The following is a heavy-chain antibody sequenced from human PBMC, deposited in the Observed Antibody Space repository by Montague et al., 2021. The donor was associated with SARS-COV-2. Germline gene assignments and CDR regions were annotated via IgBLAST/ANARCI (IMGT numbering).Heavy chain of an antibody. V-gene: IGHV6-1*01. CDR3: ARDTRIQLWFDRDYYYGMDV. Sequence: CAISGDSVAGNSAAWDWHRHSPSRHLEWLGRTYYRSKWYNDYAVSVKSRITINPDTSKNQFSLQLNSVTPEDTAVYYCARDTRIQLWFDRDYYYGMDVWGQGTTVTVSS. CDR2: TYYRSKWYN. D-gene: IGHD5-18*01. J-gene: IGHJ6*02. CDR1: GDSVAGNSAA.